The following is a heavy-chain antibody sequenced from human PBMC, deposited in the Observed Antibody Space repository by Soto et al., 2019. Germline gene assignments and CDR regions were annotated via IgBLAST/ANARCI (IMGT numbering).Heavy chain of an antibody. J-gene: IGHJ4*02. V-gene: IGHV3-23*01. CDR3: AKSPEWPNRYFDY. CDR2: ITANSGSA. D-gene: IGHD3-3*01. CDR1: GNTCRGYG. Sequence: GGLLRLSRTAFGNTCRGYGVVWILQGKWQWLEWVSTITANSGSAAYGDYVTVLFTLSRYNSQSPLYLQMNSRRVEDTSSYYCAKSPEWPNRYFDYLIQGTLVIVFS.